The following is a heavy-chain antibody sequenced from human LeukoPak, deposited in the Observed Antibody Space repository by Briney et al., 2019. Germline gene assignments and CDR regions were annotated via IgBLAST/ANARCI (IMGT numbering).Heavy chain of an antibody. CDR2: IYPGDSDT. CDR3: AKRGATDWYHLDAFDI. J-gene: IGHJ3*02. D-gene: IGHD3-9*01. CDR1: GNSFTTYW. Sequence: GESLKISCKASGNSFTTYWIGWVRQMPGKGLEWMGFIYPGDSDTRYSPSFQGQVTISADKSITTAYLQWSSLKASDTAMYYCAKRGATDWYHLDAFDIWGQGTMVTVSS. V-gene: IGHV5-51*01.